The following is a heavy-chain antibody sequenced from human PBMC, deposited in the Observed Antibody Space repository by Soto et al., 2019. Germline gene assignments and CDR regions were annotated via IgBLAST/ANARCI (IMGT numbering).Heavy chain of an antibody. D-gene: IGHD3-16*01. CDR1: GGSISSGGYY. CDR2: IYYSGST. CDR3: ARVGGINWFDP. J-gene: IGHJ5*02. Sequence: SETLSLTCTVSGGSISSGGYYWSWLRQHPGKGLEWIGYIYYSGSTYYNPSLKSRVTISVDTSKNQFSLKLSSVTAADTAVYYCARVGGINWFDPWGQGTLVTVSS. V-gene: IGHV4-31*03.